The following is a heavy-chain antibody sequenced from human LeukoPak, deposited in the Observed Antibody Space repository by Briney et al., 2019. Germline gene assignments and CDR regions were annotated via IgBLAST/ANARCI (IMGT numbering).Heavy chain of an antibody. CDR2: INHSGST. D-gene: IGHD3-22*01. V-gene: IGHV4-34*01. CDR3: ARSRGRNYYDSSGYGFDY. J-gene: IGHJ4*02. CDR1: GGSFSGYY. Sequence: NPSETLSLTCAVYGGSFSGYYWSWIRQPPGKGLEWIGEINHSGSTNYNPSLKSRVTISVDTSKNQFSLKLSSVTAADTAVYYCARSRGRNYYDSSGYGFDYWGQGTLVTVSS.